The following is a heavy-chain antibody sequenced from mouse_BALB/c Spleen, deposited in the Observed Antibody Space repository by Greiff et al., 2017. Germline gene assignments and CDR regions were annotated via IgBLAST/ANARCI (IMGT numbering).Heavy chain of an antibody. J-gene: IGHJ4*01. CDR1: GFAFSSYD. D-gene: IGHD2-2*01. CDR2: ISSGGGST. CDR3: ARGDYGYGAAMDY. Sequence: EVNVVESGGGLVKPGGSLKLSCAASGFAFSSYDMSWVRQTPEKRLEWVAYISSGGGSTYYPDTVKGRFTISRDNAKNTLYLQMSSLKSEDTAMYYCARGDYGYGAAMDYWGQGTSVTVSS. V-gene: IGHV5-12-1*01.